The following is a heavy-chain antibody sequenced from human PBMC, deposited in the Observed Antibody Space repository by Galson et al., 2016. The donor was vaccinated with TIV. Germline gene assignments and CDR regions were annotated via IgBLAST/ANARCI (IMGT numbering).Heavy chain of an antibody. V-gene: IGHV2-5*02. CDR3: AHRLEFLGFDS. CDR2: IYWDDDK. CDR1: GFSLRTSGVS. Sequence: PALVKPTQTLTLTCSFSGFSLRTSGVSVGWIRQPPGKALECLALIYWDDDKRYSPSLKSRLTITRDTSKNQVVLTLTNMDPVDTATYYCAHRLEFLGFDSWGQGTPVTVSP. D-gene: IGHD1-1*01. J-gene: IGHJ5*01.